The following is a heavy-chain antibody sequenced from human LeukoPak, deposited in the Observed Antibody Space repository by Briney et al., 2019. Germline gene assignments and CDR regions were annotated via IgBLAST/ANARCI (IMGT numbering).Heavy chain of an antibody. D-gene: IGHD3-3*02. CDR2: IITIFGTA. Sequence: ASVKVSFKASGGTFSSYAISWVRQAPGQGLEWMGGIITIFGTANYAQKFQGRVTITADESTSTAYMELMSLRSEDTAVYYCASPILSPRDYMDVWGKGTTVTVSS. CDR1: GGTFSSYA. J-gene: IGHJ6*03. V-gene: IGHV1-69*13. CDR3: ASPILSPRDYMDV.